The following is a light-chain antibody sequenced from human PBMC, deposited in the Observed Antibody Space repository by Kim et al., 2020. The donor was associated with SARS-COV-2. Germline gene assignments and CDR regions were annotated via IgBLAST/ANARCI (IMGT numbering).Light chain of an antibody. CDR1: RDISNY. J-gene: IGKJ4*01. V-gene: IGKV1-33*01. CDR2: DAS. CDR3: QHYDNLPLT. Sequence: SASVGDRVTITCQASRDISNYLNWYQQKPGKAPRLLIYDASNLEIGVPSRFSGSGSGTDFTFTISSPQPEDIATYYCQHYDNLPLTFGGGTKVEI.